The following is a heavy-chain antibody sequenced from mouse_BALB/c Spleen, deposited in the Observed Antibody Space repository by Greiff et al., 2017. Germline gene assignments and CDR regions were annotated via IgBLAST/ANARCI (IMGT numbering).Heavy chain of an antibody. CDR2: IDPANGNT. D-gene: IGHD2-4*01. V-gene: IGHV14-3*02. CDR1: GFNIKDTY. J-gene: IGHJ3*01. Sequence: VQLQQSGAELEKPGASVKLSCTASGFNIKDTYMHWVKQRPEQGLEWIGRIDPANGNTKYDPKFQGKATITADTSSNTAYLQLSSLTSEDTAVYYCARGYDYDSFAYWGQGTLVTVSA. CDR3: ARGYDYDSFAY.